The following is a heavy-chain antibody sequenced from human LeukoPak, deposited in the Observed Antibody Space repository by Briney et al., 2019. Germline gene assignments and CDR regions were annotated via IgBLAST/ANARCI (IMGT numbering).Heavy chain of an antibody. CDR1: GFTFSSYG. V-gene: IGHV3-30*02. D-gene: IGHD3-16*01. Sequence: PGGSLRLSCAASGFTFSSYGMHWVRQAPGKGLEWVAFIRYDGSNKYYADSVKGRFTISRDNSKNTLYLQMNSLRAEDTAVYYCAKDGGILTHYTDVWGKGTTVTISS. CDR2: IRYDGSNK. CDR3: AKDGGILTHYTDV. J-gene: IGHJ6*03.